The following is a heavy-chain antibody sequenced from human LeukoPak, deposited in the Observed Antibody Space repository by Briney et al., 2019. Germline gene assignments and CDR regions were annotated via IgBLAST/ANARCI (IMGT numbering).Heavy chain of an antibody. Sequence: SETLSLTCTVSGGSISTYDWSWIRQPPGKGLEWIGYIYTSESTNYNPSLKSRVTISVDTSKNQFSLMLSSVTAADTAFYYCARRRTTGTTGYFDYWGRGILVTVSS. J-gene: IGHJ4*02. V-gene: IGHV4-4*09. CDR1: GGSISTYD. CDR2: IYTSEST. D-gene: IGHD1-1*01. CDR3: ARRRTTGTTGYFDY.